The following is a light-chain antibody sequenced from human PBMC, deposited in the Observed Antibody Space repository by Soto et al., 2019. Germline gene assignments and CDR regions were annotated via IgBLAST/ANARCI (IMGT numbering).Light chain of an antibody. CDR2: LAT. CDR1: QSLLRSGGDIY. Sequence: DIVLTQSPLSLAVIPRQPATISCKSSQSLLRSGGDIYLDWYLQKPGQAPHLLIYLATNRATGVPDRFSGSASGTEFTLKISRVETEDVGLYYCMQGLQSRITFGQGTRLEIK. V-gene: IGKV2-28*01. CDR3: MQGLQSRIT. J-gene: IGKJ5*01.